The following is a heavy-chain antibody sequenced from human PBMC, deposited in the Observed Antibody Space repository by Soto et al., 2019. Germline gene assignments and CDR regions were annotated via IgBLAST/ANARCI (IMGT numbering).Heavy chain of an antibody. J-gene: IGHJ4*02. V-gene: IGHV5-51*01. Sequence: GESLKISCNGSGYSFTSYWICWVRQMPGKGLEWMGIIYPGDSDTRYSPSFQGQVTISADKSISTAYLQWSSLKASDTAMYYCARSAYSSSWYYFDYWGQGTLVTVSS. CDR3: ARSAYSSSWYYFDY. CDR1: GYSFTSYW. CDR2: IYPGDSDT. D-gene: IGHD6-13*01.